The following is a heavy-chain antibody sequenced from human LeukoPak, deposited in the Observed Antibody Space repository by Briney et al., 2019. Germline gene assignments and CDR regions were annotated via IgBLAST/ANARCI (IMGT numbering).Heavy chain of an antibody. CDR3: ASSNYYGSGRLLWLPGY. V-gene: IGHV4-30-4*01. CDR1: GGSISSGDYY. D-gene: IGHD3-10*01. CDR2: IYNSGST. J-gene: IGHJ4*02. Sequence: SQTLSLTCTVSGGSISSGDYYWSWIRQPPGKGLEWIGYIYNSGSTYYNPSLKSRVTISVDTSKNQFSLKLSSVTAADTAVYHCASSNYYGSGRLLWLPGYWGQGTLVTVSS.